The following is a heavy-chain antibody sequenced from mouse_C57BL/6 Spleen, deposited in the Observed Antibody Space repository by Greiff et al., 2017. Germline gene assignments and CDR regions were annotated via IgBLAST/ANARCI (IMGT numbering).Heavy chain of an antibody. D-gene: IGHD1-1*01. V-gene: IGHV1-64*01. Sequence: QVQLQQPGAELVKPGASVKLSCKASGYTFTSYWMHWVKQRPGQGLEWIGMIHPNSGSTNYNEKFKSKATLTVDKSSSTAYMQLSSLTSEDSAVYYCARGYYYGSSNFDYWGQGTTLTVSS. CDR2: IHPNSGST. CDR1: GYTFTSYW. J-gene: IGHJ2*01. CDR3: ARGYYYGSSNFDY.